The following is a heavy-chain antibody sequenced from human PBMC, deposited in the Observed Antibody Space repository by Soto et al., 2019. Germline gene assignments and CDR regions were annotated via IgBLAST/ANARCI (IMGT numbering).Heavy chain of an antibody. CDR1: GFTFSKAW. J-gene: IGHJ4*02. V-gene: IGHV3-15*01. CDR2: IKSTTDGGKT. D-gene: IGHD2-15*01. Sequence: EVQLVESGGGMVKPGGSLRLSCAASGFTFSKAWMSWVRQAPGKGLEWVGRIKSTTDGGKTDYAAPVTGRFTISRDDSKNTLFLQMNSLKTDDTAVYYCTSDPLPVVVVVTEDTRGQGTLVTVSS. CDR3: TSDPLPVVVVVTEDT.